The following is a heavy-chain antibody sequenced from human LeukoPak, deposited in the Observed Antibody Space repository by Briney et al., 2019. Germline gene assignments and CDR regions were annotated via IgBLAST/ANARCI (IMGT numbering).Heavy chain of an antibody. J-gene: IGHJ3*02. D-gene: IGHD3-22*01. CDR2: ISGSGGST. Sequence: GGSLRLSCAASGFTFTSYAMSWVRQGPGKGLEWVSAISGSGGSTYYADYVKGRFTITRDNSKNTLYLQMNSLTAEDTAVYHCAKDAPWKYYDSSGYARVDAFDIWGHGTMVTVSS. CDR3: AKDAPWKYYDSSGYARVDAFDI. V-gene: IGHV3-23*01. CDR1: GFTFTSYA.